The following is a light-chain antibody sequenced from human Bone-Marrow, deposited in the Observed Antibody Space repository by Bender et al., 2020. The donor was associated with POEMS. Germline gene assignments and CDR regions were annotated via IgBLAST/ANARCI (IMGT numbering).Light chain of an antibody. V-gene: IGLV2-23*01. J-gene: IGLJ3*02. CDR2: EGN. CDR3: YSYSVPWV. CDR1: GSPL. Sequence: QSGLTQPASVSGSPGQSISISCTGVGSPLVSWFHLHPGKAPKLIIYEGNKWPSGVSDRFSGSRSGKTASLTIAGLQAEDEGFYYCYSYSVPWVFGGGTKLTVL.